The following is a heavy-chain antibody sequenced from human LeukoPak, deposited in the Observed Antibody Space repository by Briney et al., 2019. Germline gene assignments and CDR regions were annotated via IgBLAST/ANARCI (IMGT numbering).Heavy chain of an antibody. CDR1: GFTFSSYA. J-gene: IGHJ4*02. CDR3: AKNHGYPYYFDY. Sequence: PGGSLRLSCAASGFTFSSYAMSWVRQAPGKGLEWVSAISGSGGSTYYADSVKGRFTISRDNSKNTLYLQVNSLRAEDTAVYYCAKNHGYPYYFDYWGQGTLVTVSS. V-gene: IGHV3-23*01. D-gene: IGHD5-12*01. CDR2: ISGSGGST.